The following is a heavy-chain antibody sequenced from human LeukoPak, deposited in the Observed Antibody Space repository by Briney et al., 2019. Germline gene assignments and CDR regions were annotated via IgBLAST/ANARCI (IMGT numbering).Heavy chain of an antibody. CDR1: GFAFSSYE. CDR2: ISSSGSII. D-gene: IGHD6-13*01. CDR3: AKDHGGIAI. V-gene: IGHV3-48*03. J-gene: IGHJ3*02. Sequence: PGGSLRLSCASSGFAFSSYEMNWVRQAPGKGLEWVSYISSSGSIIYYADSVKGRFTISRDNAKNSLFLQMNSLRAEDTAVYYCAKDHGGIAIWGQGTMVTVSS.